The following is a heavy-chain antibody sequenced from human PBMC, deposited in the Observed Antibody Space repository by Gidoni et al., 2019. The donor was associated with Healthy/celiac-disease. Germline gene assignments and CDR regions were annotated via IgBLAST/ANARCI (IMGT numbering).Heavy chain of an antibody. CDR2: IYYSGST. CDR3: ARGGGYSGYDPTFDY. CDR1: GGPISSYS. V-gene: IGHV4-59*01. J-gene: IGHJ4*02. Sequence: QVQLQESGPGLVKPSETLSHPGTASGGPISSYSWSWIRQPPGKGLEWIGYIYYSGSTNYNPSLKSRVTISVDTSKNQFSLKLSSVTAADTAVYYCARGGGYSGYDPTFDYWGQGTLVTVSS. D-gene: IGHD5-12*01.